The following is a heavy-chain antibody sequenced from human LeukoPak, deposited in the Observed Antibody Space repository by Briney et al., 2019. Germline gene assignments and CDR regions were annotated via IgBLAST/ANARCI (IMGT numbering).Heavy chain of an antibody. CDR2: IYYSGST. CDR3: ARHKDYYYSYMDV. CDR1: GDSISTSSYY. V-gene: IGHV4-39*01. J-gene: IGHJ6*03. Sequence: TSETLSLTCSVSGDSISTSSYYWGWIRQPPGKGLEWIGTIYYSGSTYYNPSLTSRVTISVDTSKNQFSLKLSSVTAADTAVYYCARHKDYYYSYMDVWGKGTTVTISS.